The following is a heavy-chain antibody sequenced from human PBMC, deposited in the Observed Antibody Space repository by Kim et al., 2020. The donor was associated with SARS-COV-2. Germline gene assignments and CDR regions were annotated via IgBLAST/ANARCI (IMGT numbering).Heavy chain of an antibody. V-gene: IGHV5-10-1*01. CDR1: GYSFTSYW. J-gene: IGHJ3*02. CDR2: IDPSDSYT. Sequence: GESLKISCKGSGYSFTSYWISWVRQMPGKGLEWMGRIDPSDSYTNYSPSFQGHVTISADKSISTAYLQWSSLKASDTAMYYCARLYCSSTSCYYNAFDIWGQGTMVTVSS. D-gene: IGHD2-2*01. CDR3: ARLYCSSTSCYYNAFDI.